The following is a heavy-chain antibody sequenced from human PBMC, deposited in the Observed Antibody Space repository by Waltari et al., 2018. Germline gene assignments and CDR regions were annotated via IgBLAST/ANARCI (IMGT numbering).Heavy chain of an antibody. Sequence: EVQLLESGGGLVQPGGSLRLSCAASGFTFSSYAMSWVLQPPGKGLEWVSAISGSGGSTYYADSVKGRFTISRDNSKNTLYLQMNSLRAEDTAVYYCAKGDSSSWYYYYGMDVWGQGTTVTVSS. CDR3: AKGDSSSWYYYYGMDV. V-gene: IGHV3-23*01. CDR1: GFTFSSYA. CDR2: ISGSGGST. D-gene: IGHD6-13*01. J-gene: IGHJ6*02.